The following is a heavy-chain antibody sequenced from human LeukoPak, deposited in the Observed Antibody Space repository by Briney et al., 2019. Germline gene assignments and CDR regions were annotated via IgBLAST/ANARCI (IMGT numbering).Heavy chain of an antibody. J-gene: IGHJ3*02. Sequence: PSETLSLTCTVSGGSISSSSYYWGWIRQPPGKGLEWIGSIYYSGSTYYNPSLKSRVTISVDTSKNQFSLKLSSVTAADTAVYYCAGPSDVVVPAGAFDIWGQGTMVAVSS. CDR3: AGPSDVVVPAGAFDI. CDR2: IYYSGST. V-gene: IGHV4-39*01. D-gene: IGHD2-2*01. CDR1: GGSISSSSYY.